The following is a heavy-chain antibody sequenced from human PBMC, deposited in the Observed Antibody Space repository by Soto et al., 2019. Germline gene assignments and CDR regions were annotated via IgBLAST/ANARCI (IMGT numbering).Heavy chain of an antibody. CDR1: GFPFSNYA. Sequence: QVQLVESGGGEVQPGRSLRLACAASGFPFSNYARYWVRQAPGKGLEWVAVISHDGSTDYYADSVKGRFTISRDNSGNTFLLEMNSLRDDDTAVSYCVRGGGFCSPKCHGSYYWGQGTLVSVSS. CDR2: ISHDGSTD. V-gene: IGHV3-30-3*01. D-gene: IGHD2-15*01. J-gene: IGHJ4*02. CDR3: VRGGGFCSPKCHGSYY.